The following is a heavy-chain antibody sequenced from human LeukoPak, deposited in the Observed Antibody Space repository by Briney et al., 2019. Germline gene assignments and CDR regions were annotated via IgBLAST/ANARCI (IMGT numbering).Heavy chain of an antibody. Sequence: PGGSLRLSRAASGFTFSSYGMHWVRQAPGKGLEWVAFIRYDGSNKYYADSVKGRFTISRDNSKNTLYLQMNSLRAEDTAVYYCAKDCGGSCYSSAFDIWGQGTMVTVSS. CDR3: AKDCGGSCYSSAFDI. CDR2: IRYDGSNK. J-gene: IGHJ3*02. V-gene: IGHV3-30*02. CDR1: GFTFSSYG. D-gene: IGHD2-15*01.